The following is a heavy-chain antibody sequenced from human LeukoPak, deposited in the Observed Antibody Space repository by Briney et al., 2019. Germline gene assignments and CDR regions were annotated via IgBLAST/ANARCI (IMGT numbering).Heavy chain of an antibody. V-gene: IGHV3-23*01. CDR1: GFTFSSYA. D-gene: IGHD3-22*01. CDR3: ARGHYYDSSAPDY. Sequence: GGSLRLSCAASGFTFSSYAMSWVRQAPGKGLEWVSAISGSGGSTYYADSVKGRFTISRDNAKNSLYLQMNSLRAEDTAVYYCARGHYYDSSAPDYWGQGTLVTVFS. CDR2: ISGSGGST. J-gene: IGHJ4*02.